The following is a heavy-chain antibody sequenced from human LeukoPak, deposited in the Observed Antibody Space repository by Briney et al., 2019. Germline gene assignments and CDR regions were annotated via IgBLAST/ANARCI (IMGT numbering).Heavy chain of an antibody. CDR1: GGSISSSNW. D-gene: IGHD3-3*01. CDR2: IYYSGST. V-gene: IGHV4-31*11. J-gene: IGHJ6*02. CDR3: ARAWDYDFWSGYAYYYGMDV. Sequence: SETLSLTCAVSGGSISSSNWWSWVRQHPGKGLEWIGYIYYSGSTYYNPSLKSRVTISVDTSKNQFSLKLSSVTAADTAVYYCARAWDYDFWSGYAYYYGMDVWGQGTTVTVSS.